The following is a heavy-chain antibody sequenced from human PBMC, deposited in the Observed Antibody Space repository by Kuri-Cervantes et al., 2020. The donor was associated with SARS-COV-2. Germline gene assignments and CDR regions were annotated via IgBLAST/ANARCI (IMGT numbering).Heavy chain of an antibody. CDR1: GFPFKNHA. V-gene: IGHV3-23*01. J-gene: IGHJ6*04. CDR3: AKGALFAMDV. Sequence: GESLKISCTASGFPFKNHAVTWVRQAPGKGLEWVSSIGATGDITYPPDSVKGRFTISRDNSKNTVSLRMDSLEAQDTAVYYCAKGALFAMDVWGKGATVTVSS. CDR2: IGATGDIT.